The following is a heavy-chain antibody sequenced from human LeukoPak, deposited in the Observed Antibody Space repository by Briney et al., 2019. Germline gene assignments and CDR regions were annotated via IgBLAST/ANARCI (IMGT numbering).Heavy chain of an antibody. D-gene: IGHD1-26*01. J-gene: IGHJ4*02. CDR1: GGSISSYY. CDR2: VYYSGST. Sequence: SETLSLTCTVAGGSISSYYWSWIRQPPGKGLEWIGYVYYSGSTNYNPSLKSRVTISVDTSKNQFSLKLTSVTAADTAVYYCARGDSGSFSQFDCWGQGTLVTVSS. CDR3: ARGDSGSFSQFDC. V-gene: IGHV4-59*01.